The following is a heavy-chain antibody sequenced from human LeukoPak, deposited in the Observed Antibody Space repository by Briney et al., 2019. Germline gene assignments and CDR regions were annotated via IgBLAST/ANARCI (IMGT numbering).Heavy chain of an antibody. CDR1: GGSINNYY. CDR3: ARSVESYYDSSGYYFYAFDI. J-gene: IGHJ3*02. CDR2: IYYSGST. V-gene: IGHV4-59*08. Sequence: SETLSLTCTVSGGSINNYYWSWIRQPPGKGLEWIGYIYYSGSTNYNPSLKSRVTISVDTSKNQFSLKLSSVTAADTAAYYCARSVESYYDSSGYYFYAFDIWGQGTMVTVSS. D-gene: IGHD3-22*01.